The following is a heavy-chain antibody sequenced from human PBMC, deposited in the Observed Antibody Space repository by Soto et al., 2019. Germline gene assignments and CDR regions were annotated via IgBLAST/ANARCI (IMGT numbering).Heavy chain of an antibody. J-gene: IGHJ5*02. V-gene: IGHV3-48*03. CDR2: ISSSGSTI. D-gene: IGHD2-21*02. Sequence: GGSLRLSCAASGFTFSSYEMNWVRQAPGKGLEWVSYISSSGSTIYYADSVKGRFTISRDNAKNSLYLQMNSLRAEDTAVYYCAVTPPNWFDPWGQGTLVTVSS. CDR1: GFTFSSYE. CDR3: AVTPPNWFDP.